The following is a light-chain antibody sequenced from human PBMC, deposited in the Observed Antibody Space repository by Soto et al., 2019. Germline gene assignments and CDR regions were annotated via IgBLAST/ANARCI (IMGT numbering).Light chain of an antibody. V-gene: IGKV3-15*01. CDR3: QQYNNWPPWT. CDR1: QSVSSN. Sequence: EIVMTQSPATLSVSPGERATLSCRASQSVSSNLAWYQQKPGQAPRLLIYGASTRATGIPARFSGSGSGTEFTLTISILQSEDFAFYYGQQYNNWPPWTFGQGTKVEIK. CDR2: GAS. J-gene: IGKJ1*01.